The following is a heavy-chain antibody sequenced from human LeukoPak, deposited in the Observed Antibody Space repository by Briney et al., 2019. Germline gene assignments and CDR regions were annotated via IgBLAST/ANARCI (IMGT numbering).Heavy chain of an antibody. CDR2: INHSGST. J-gene: IGHJ4*02. CDR3: GRVRTSGALVAIL. Sequence: PSETLSLTCAVYGGSFSGYYWSWIRQSPGMGLDWIGEINHSGSTNYNPSLKSRVTISVDTSKNQFSLKLTSVTAADTAVYFCGRVRTSGALVAILWGQGTLITVSS. D-gene: IGHD1-26*01. CDR1: GGSFSGYY. V-gene: IGHV4-34*01.